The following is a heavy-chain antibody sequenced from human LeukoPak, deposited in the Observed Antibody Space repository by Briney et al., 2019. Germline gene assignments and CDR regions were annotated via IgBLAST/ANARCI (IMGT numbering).Heavy chain of an antibody. CDR2: INHSGRT. CDR3: ARWLYYYDSSGYYRQPYYYYYYMDV. V-gene: IGHV4-34*01. J-gene: IGHJ6*03. CDR1: GGSFSGYY. Sequence: PSETLSLTCAVYGGSFSGYYWSWIREPPGKGIEWLGEINHSGRTNYKPSLKSRVTISVDTSKNQFSLKLSSVTAADTAVYYCARWLYYYDSSGYYRQPYYYYYYMDVWGKGTTVTISS. D-gene: IGHD3-22*01.